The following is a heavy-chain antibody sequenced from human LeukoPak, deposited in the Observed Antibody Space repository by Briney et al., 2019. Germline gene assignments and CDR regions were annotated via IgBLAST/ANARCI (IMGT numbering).Heavy chain of an antibody. CDR2: IYTSGST. D-gene: IGHD3-22*01. J-gene: IGHJ4*02. V-gene: IGHV4-61*02. CDR3: AGYDSLLYYFDY. Sequence: SQTLSLTCTVSGGSISSGSYYWSWIRQPAGKGLEWIGRIYTSGSTNYNPSLKSRVTISVDTSKNQFSLKLSSVTAADTAVYYCAGYDSLLYYFDYWGQGTLVTVSS. CDR1: GGSISSGSYY.